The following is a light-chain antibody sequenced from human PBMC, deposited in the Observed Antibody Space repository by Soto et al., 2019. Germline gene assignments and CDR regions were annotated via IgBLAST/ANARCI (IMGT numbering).Light chain of an antibody. V-gene: IGLV2-14*01. CDR2: EVS. J-gene: IGLJ1*01. CDR3: SSYTTSSTLV. CDR1: SSDVGNYNY. Sequence: QSALTQPASVSGSPGQSITISCTGTSSDVGNYNYVSWFQQHPGKAPKLIIFEVSYRPSGISNRFSGSKSGNTASLTISGLQAEDEAVYYCSSYTTSSTLVFGPGT.